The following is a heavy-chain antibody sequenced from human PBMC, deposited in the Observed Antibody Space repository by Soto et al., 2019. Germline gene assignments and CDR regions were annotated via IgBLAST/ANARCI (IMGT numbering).Heavy chain of an antibody. V-gene: IGHV1-18*01. CDR2: ISAYNGKT. J-gene: IGHJ6*02. CDR1: GYTFTSYG. D-gene: IGHD5-12*01. Sequence: QVQLVQSGGEVKKPGASVKLSCTASGYTFTSYGISWVRQAPGQGLEWMGWISAYNGKTNYAQNVQGRVTMTTDTXXRTAYMDRRSLRSDDPAVYYCARGGDVNYYHGMDVWGQGTTVTVSS. CDR3: ARGGDVNYYHGMDV.